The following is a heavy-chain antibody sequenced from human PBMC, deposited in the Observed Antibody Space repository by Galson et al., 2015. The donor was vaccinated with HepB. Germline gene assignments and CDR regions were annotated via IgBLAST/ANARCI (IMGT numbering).Heavy chain of an antibody. CDR1: GYTLTELS. CDR3: ATDGAAEPSDAFDI. CDR2: FDPEDGET. D-gene: IGHD6-13*01. Sequence: SVKVSCKVSGYTLTELSMHWVRQAPGKGLEWMGGFDPEDGETIYAQKFQGRVTMTEDTSTDTAYMELSSLRSEDTAVYYCATDGAAEPSDAFDIWGQGTMVTVSS. V-gene: IGHV1-24*01. J-gene: IGHJ3*02.